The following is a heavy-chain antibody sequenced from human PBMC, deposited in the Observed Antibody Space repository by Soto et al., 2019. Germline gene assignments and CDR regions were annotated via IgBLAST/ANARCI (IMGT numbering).Heavy chain of an antibody. D-gene: IGHD3-9*01. CDR3: ARTVLGPDLLADSFVDYYYYMDV. V-gene: IGHV4-59*08. J-gene: IGHJ6*03. CDR2: VYYTGST. Sequence: PSETLSLTCTVSGGSISNFYWSWIRQPPGKGLEWIGYVYYTGSTSYNPSLKRRVTFSADSSRGQFSLRLNSVTAADTAVYYCARTVLGPDLLADSFVDYYYYMDVWGQGTTVPVSS. CDR1: GGSISNFY.